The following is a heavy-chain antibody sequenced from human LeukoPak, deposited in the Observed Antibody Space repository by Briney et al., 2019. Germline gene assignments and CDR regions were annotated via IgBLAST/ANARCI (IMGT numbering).Heavy chain of an antibody. CDR2: IRYDGSNK. D-gene: IGHD1-7*01. V-gene: IGHV3-30*02. Sequence: GGSLRLSCAASGFTFDDYGMHWVRQAPGKGLEWVAFIRYDGSNKYYADSVKGRFTISRDNSKNTLYLQMNSLRVEDTAVYYCARAELLSLDYWGQGTLVTVSS. CDR1: GFTFDDYG. J-gene: IGHJ4*02. CDR3: ARAELLSLDY.